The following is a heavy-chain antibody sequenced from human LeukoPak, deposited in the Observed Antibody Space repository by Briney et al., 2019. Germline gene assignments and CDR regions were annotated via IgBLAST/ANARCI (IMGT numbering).Heavy chain of an antibody. CDR1: GFTFSSYG. Sequence: GGSLRLSCAASGFTFSSYGMDWVRQAPGKGLEWVAYIRYDGSNEYYADSVKGRFTISRDNSKSTLYVQMNSLSAEDTAVYYCARCINGVCRAFDYWGQGTLVTVSS. CDR2: IRYDGSNE. D-gene: IGHD2-8*01. J-gene: IGHJ4*02. V-gene: IGHV3-30*02. CDR3: ARCINGVCRAFDY.